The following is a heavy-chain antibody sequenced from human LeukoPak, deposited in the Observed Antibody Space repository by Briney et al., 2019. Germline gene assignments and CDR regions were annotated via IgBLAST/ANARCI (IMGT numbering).Heavy chain of an antibody. CDR2: INTNTGNP. CDR1: GYTFTSYA. V-gene: IGHV7-4-1*02. J-gene: IGHJ3*02. D-gene: IGHD2-15*01. CDR3: AREGLGYCSGGSCKDAFDI. Sequence: GASVKVSCKASGYTFTSYAMNWVRQAPGQGLEWMGWINTNTGNPTYAQGFTGRFVFSLDTSVSTAYLQISSLKAEDTAVYYRAREGLGYCSGGSCKDAFDIWGQGTMVTVSS.